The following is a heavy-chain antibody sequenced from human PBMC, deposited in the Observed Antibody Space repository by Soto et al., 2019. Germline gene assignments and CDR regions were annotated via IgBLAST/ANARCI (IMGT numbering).Heavy chain of an antibody. D-gene: IGHD3-22*01. Sequence: LRLSCAASGFTFSDHYIIWIRQAPGKGLEWVSYISSSGDIIYYADSVKGRFTISRDNAKNSLYLQMNSLRAEDKAVYYCSRDLGYYDSSGYFDSWGQGTLVTVSS. V-gene: IGHV3-11*01. CDR2: ISSSGDII. CDR3: SRDLGYYDSSGYFDS. J-gene: IGHJ4*02. CDR1: GFTFSDHY.